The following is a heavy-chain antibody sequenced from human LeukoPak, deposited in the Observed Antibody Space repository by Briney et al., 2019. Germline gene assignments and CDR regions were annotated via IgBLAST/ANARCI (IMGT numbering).Heavy chain of an antibody. V-gene: IGHV3-30*18. D-gene: IGHD3-10*01. CDR2: ISYDGSNK. CDR3: AKCAIFGDYADDY. CDR1: GFTFSSYG. Sequence: GGSLRLSCAASGFTFSSYGMHWVRQAPGKGLEWVAVISYDGSNKYYADSVKGRFTISRDNSKNTLYLQMNSLRAEDTAVYYCAKCAIFGDYADDYWGQGTLVTVSS. J-gene: IGHJ4*02.